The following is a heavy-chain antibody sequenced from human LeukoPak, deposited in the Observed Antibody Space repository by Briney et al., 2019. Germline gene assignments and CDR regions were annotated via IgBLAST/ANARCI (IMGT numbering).Heavy chain of an antibody. CDR3: ARHLRFGSSALPRDVFDI. Sequence: PSETLSLTCSVSGVPISSRSYYWGWIRQPPGKGLEWIGSMYFSGTTYYNPSLKSRVTMSVQTPENHLSLKLTSVTATDTAVYYCARHLRFGSSALPRDVFDIWGRGTVVSVSS. CDR1: GVPISSRSYY. V-gene: IGHV4-39*01. CDR2: MYFSGTT. D-gene: IGHD1-26*01. J-gene: IGHJ3*02.